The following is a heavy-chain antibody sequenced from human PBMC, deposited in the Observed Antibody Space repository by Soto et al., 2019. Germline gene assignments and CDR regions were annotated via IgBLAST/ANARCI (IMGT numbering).Heavy chain of an antibody. CDR3: ARDTEIAARPDIVAFDI. V-gene: IGHV3-21*01. Sequence: EVQLVESGGGLVKPGGSLRLSCAASGFTFSSYSMNWVRQAPGKGLEWVASISSSSSYIYYADSVKGRFTISRDNAKNELYLQMNSLRAEDTAVYYCARDTEIAARPDIVAFDIWGQGTMVTVSS. J-gene: IGHJ3*02. CDR1: GFTFSSYS. D-gene: IGHD6-6*01. CDR2: ISSSSSYI.